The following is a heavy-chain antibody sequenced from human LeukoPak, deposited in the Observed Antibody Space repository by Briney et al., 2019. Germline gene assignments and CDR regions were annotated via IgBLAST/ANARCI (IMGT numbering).Heavy chain of an antibody. Sequence: SETLSLTCTVSGGSISSGDYYWSWIRQPPGKGLEWIGYIYYSGSTYYNPSLKSRVTISVDTSKNQFSLKLSSVTAADTAVYYCAAVAPAAFRFDPWGQGTLVTVSS. CDR3: AAVAPAAFRFDP. D-gene: IGHD2-2*01. CDR1: GGSISSGDYY. CDR2: IYYSGST. J-gene: IGHJ5*02. V-gene: IGHV4-30-4*01.